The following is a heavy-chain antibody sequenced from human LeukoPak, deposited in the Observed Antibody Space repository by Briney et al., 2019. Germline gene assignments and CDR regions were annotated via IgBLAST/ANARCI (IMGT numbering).Heavy chain of an antibody. CDR2: ISYDGSNK. CDR3: AKVNGDYAFFDY. V-gene: IGHV3-30*18. D-gene: IGHD4-17*01. CDR1: GFTFSSYG. J-gene: IGHJ4*02. Sequence: GGSLRLSCAASGFTFSSYGMHWVRQAPGKGLEWVAVISYDGSNKYYADSVKGRFTIARDNSKNTLYLQMNSLRAEDTAVYYCAKVNGDYAFFDYWGQGTLVTVSS.